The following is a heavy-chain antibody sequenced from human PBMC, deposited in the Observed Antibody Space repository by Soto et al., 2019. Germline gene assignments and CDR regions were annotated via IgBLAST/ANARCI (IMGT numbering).Heavy chain of an antibody. D-gene: IGHD6-19*01. V-gene: IGHV1-18*04. J-gene: IGHJ2*01. CDR1: GYTFTSYG. CDR3: ARGARGGVAGLEGWYFDL. Sequence: QVQLVQSGAEVKKPGASVKVSCKASGYTFTSYGISWVRQAPGQGLEWMGWISAYNGNTNYAQKLQGRVTMTTATSTSTAYMELRGVRSDDTAGYYCARGARGGVAGLEGWYFDLWGRGTLVTVSS. CDR2: ISAYNGNT.